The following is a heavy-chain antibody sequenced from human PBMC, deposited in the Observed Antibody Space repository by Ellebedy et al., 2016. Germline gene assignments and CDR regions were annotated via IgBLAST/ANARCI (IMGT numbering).Heavy chain of an antibody. J-gene: IGHJ5*01. CDR2: INPSDGTT. D-gene: IGHD2-21*01. CDR3: SRGAYAGPNWSDF. V-gene: IGHV1-46*01. Sequence: ASVKVSCKASGYTFTTYYIHWVRQAPGQGLEWMGIINPSDGTTTYPQKFLGRVTMTRDTSTSTVYMELRGLRSDDAAVYFCSRGAYAGPNWSDFWGQGALVTVSS. CDR1: GYTFTTYY.